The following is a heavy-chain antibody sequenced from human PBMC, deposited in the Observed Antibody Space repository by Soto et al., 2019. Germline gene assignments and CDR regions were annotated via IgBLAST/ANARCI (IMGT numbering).Heavy chain of an antibody. CDR3: SRVSGRYYFWFEP. D-gene: IGHD1-26*01. J-gene: IGHJ5*02. CDR1: GYAFSNYY. Sequence: ASVKVACTASGYAFSNYYMHWVRQAPGQGLEWMGGIIPIFGTANYAQKFQGRVTITADESTSTAYMELSSLRSEDTAVYYCSRVSGRYYFWFEPSGQANLVTV. CDR2: IIPIFGTA. V-gene: IGHV1-69*13.